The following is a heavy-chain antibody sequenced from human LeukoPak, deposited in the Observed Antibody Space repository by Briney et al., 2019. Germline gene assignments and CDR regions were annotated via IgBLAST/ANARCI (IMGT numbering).Heavy chain of an antibody. J-gene: IGHJ4*02. D-gene: IGHD5-18*01. CDR3: AKDSRYGYRWDYDY. CDR1: GFTFSSYE. V-gene: IGHV3-48*03. CDR2: ISSSGSTI. Sequence: GGSLRLSCAASGFTFSSYEMNWVRQTPGEGLEWVSYISSSGSTIYYADSVNGRFTISRDNSKNTLYLQMNSLRAEDTAVYYCAKDSRYGYRWDYDYWGQGTPVTVSS.